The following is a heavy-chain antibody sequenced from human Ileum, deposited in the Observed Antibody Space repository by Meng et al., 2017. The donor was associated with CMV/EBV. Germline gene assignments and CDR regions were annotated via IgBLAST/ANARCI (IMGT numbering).Heavy chain of an antibody. CDR1: GFTVAAYG. J-gene: IGHJ4*01. V-gene: IGHV3-23*01. Sequence: AASGFTVAAYGMGWVRQAPGKGLEWVSVTSGNSGDTYHADSVKGRFSISRDNSKNTLYLQMTSLRAEDTAVYHCTRAASGFFSSLDYWGQGTLVTVSS. CDR3: TRAASGFFSSLDY. CDR2: TSGNSGDT. D-gene: IGHD3-22*01.